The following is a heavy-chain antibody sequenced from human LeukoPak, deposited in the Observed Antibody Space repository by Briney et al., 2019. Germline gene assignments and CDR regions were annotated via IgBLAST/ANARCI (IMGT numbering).Heavy chain of an antibody. V-gene: IGHV3-23*01. Sequence: GGSLRLSCAASGFTFSSYAMSWVRQAPGKGLEWVSTISGSGGSTYYADSVKSRFTISRVNSKNTLYLQMNSLRAEETAVYYCAKELWFGELSPFEYWGQGILVTVSS. CDR3: AKELWFGELSPFEY. J-gene: IGHJ4*02. CDR2: ISGSGGST. D-gene: IGHD3-10*01. CDR1: GFTFSSYA.